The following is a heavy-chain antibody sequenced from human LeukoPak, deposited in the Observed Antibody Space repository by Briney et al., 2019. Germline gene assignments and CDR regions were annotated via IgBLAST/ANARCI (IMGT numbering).Heavy chain of an antibody. V-gene: IGHV4-39*07. CDR2: ISYSGTT. CDR3: ARGRQGRIVVVPAAQKQYYFDY. Sequence: SETLSLTCTVSDDSISSSSHFWGWIRQPPGKGLEWIGSISYSGTTYYNPSLKSRVTISVDTSKNQFSLKLSSVTAADTAVYYCARGRQGRIVVVPAAQKQYYFDYWGQGTLVTVSS. J-gene: IGHJ4*02. D-gene: IGHD2-2*01. CDR1: DDSISSSSHF.